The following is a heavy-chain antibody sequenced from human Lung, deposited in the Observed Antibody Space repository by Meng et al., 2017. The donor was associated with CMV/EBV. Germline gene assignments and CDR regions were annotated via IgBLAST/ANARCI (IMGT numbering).Heavy chain of an antibody. J-gene: IGHJ6*02. V-gene: IGHV3-30*04. D-gene: IGHD3-22*01. CDR2: ISYDGSNK. CDR1: GFTFSSYA. CDR3: ARAFYDSIFDGMDV. Sequence: GESXKISXAASGFTFSSYAMHWVRQAPGKGLEWVAVISYDGSNKYYADSVKGRFTISRDNSKNTLYLQMNSLRAEDTAVYYCARAFYDSIFDGMDVWGQGTXVTVSS.